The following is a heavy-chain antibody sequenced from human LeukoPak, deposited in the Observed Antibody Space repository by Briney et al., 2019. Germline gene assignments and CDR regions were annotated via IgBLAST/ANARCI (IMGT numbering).Heavy chain of an antibody. CDR2: INWNGGST. CDR3: ARDGGLSRFDP. V-gene: IGHV3-20*01. Sequence: GGSLRLSCAASGFTFSSCSMHWVRQAPGKGLEWVSGINWNGGSTGYADSVKGRFTISRDNAKNSLYLQMNSLRAEDTALYHCARDGGLSRFDPWGQGTLVTVSS. CDR1: GFTFSSCS. D-gene: IGHD3-16*01. J-gene: IGHJ5*02.